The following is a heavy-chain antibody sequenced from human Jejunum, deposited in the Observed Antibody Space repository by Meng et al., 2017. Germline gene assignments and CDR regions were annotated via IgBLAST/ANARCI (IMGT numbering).Heavy chain of an antibody. D-gene: IGHD6-6*01. J-gene: IGHJ4*02. CDR3: AKGSSE. Sequence: GGSLRLSCAASGFTFDSVWMNWVRQAPGKGLEWVANISPDGSKEFHVDSVKGRFSISRDNAKNSLYLQMNSLRAEDTAVYYCAKGSSEWGQGTLVTVSS. V-gene: IGHV3-7*01. CDR2: ISPDGSKE. CDR1: GFTFDSVW.